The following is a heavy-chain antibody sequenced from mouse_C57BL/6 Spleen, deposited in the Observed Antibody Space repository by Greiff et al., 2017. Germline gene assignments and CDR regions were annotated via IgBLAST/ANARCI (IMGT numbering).Heavy chain of an antibody. J-gene: IGHJ2*01. D-gene: IGHD3-2*01. Sequence: EVQGVESGEGLVKPGGSLKLSCAASGFTFSSYAMSWVRQTPEKRLEWVAYISSGGDYIYYADTVKGRFTISRDNARNTLYLQMSSLKSEDTAMYYCTRDRDGSYYFDYWGQGTTLTVSS. CDR1: GFTFSSYA. CDR3: TRDRDGSYYFDY. V-gene: IGHV5-9-1*02. CDR2: ISSGGDYI.